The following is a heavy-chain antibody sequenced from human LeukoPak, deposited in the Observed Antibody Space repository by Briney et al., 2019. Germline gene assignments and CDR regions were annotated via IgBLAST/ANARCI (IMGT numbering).Heavy chain of an antibody. J-gene: IGHJ6*03. V-gene: IGHV3-30*02. D-gene: IGHD6-19*01. CDR3: AKAPGIAVAGIYYYYYYMDV. CDR2: IRYDGSNK. Sequence: GGSLRLSCAASGFTFSSYGMHWVRQAPGKGLEWVAFIRYDGSNKYYADSVKGRFTISRDNSKNTLYLQMNSLRAEDTAVYYCAKAPGIAVAGIYYYYYYMDVWGKGTTVTISS. CDR1: GFTFSSYG.